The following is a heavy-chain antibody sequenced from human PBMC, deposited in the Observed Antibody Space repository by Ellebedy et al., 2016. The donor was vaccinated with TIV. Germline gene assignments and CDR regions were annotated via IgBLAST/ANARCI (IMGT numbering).Heavy chain of an antibody. CDR1: GFTFSSYA. Sequence: GESLKISCAASGFTFSSYAMSWVRQAPGKGLEWVSTISNTGSRTYYADSVECRFIISRDNSKKTLHLQMNSLRAEDTAVYYCAKGRGGGSDSSAPRYYFDYWGLGTLVTVSS. CDR3: AKGRGGGSDSSAPRYYFDY. D-gene: IGHD3-22*01. CDR2: ISNTGSRT. J-gene: IGHJ4*02. V-gene: IGHV3-23*01.